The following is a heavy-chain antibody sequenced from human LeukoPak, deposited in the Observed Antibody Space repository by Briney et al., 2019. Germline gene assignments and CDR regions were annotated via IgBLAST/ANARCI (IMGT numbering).Heavy chain of an antibody. D-gene: IGHD2-2*01. J-gene: IGHJ4*02. Sequence: ASVKVSCKASGYTFTGYYMHWVRQAPGQGLEWMGWINPNSGGTNYAQKFQGRVTMTRDTSISTAYMELGRLRSDDTAVYYCARDLSSTSCCIFDYWGQGTLVTVSS. CDR2: INPNSGGT. V-gene: IGHV1-2*02. CDR3: ARDLSSTSCCIFDY. CDR1: GYTFTGYY.